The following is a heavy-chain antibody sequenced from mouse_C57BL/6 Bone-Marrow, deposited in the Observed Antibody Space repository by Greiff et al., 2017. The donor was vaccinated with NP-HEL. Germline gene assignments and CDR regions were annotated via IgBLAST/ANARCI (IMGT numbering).Heavy chain of an antibody. CDR1: GYTFTSYW. V-gene: IGHV1-52*01. CDR2: IDPSDSET. J-gene: IGHJ4*01. CDR3: ARRSRNYYAMDY. Sequence: QVQLKQPGAELVRPGSSVKLSCKASGYTFTSYWMHWVKQRPIQGLEWIGNIDPSDSETHYNQKFKDKATLTVDKSSSTAYMQLSSLTSEDSAVYYCARRSRNYYAMDYWGQGTSVTVSS.